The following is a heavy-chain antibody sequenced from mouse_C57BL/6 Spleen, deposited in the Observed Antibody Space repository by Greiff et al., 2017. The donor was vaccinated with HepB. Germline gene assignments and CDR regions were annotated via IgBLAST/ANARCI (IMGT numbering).Heavy chain of an antibody. J-gene: IGHJ1*03. CDR1: GYSFTNYL. D-gene: IGHD1-1*01. Sequence: QVQLQQSGAELVRPGTSVKVSCKASGYSFTNYLIEWVKQRPGQGLEWIGVINPGSGGTNYNEQFKGKATLTADKSSSTAYMQLSSLTSEDSAVYFCARSGYYYGLWYFDVWGTGTTVTISS. CDR2: INPGSGGT. V-gene: IGHV1-54*01. CDR3: ARSGYYYGLWYFDV.